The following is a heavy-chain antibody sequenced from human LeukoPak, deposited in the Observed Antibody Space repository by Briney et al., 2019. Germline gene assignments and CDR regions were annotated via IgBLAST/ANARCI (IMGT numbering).Heavy chain of an antibody. CDR1: GFTFSSYS. D-gene: IGHD6-19*01. CDR3: AKDMGGWYLRFDY. J-gene: IGHJ4*02. CDR2: ISSSSSYI. V-gene: IGHV3-21*04. Sequence: GGSLRLSCAASGFTFSSYSMNWVRQAPGKGLEWVSSISSSSSYIYYADSVKGRFTISRDNAKNSLYLQMNSLRAEDTAVYYCAKDMGGWYLRFDYWGQGTLVTVSS.